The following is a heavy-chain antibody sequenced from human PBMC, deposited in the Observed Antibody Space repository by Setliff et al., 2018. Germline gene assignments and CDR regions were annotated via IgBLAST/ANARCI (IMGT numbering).Heavy chain of an antibody. Sequence: RASVKVSCKASGYTFTSYYMHWVRQAPGQGLEWMGIINPSGGSTSYAQKFQGRVTMTRDTSTSTVYMELSSLRSEDTAVYYCAGRTGSSGWYRFYYDSSGYYYDWFDPWGQGTLVTVSS. CDR2: INPSGGST. D-gene: IGHD3-22*01. J-gene: IGHJ5*02. V-gene: IGHV1-46*01. CDR1: GYTFTSYY. CDR3: AGRTGSSGWYRFYYDSSGYYYDWFDP.